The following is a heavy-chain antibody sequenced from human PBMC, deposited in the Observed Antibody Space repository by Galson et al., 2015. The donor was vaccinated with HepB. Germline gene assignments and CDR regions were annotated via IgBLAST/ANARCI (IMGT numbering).Heavy chain of an antibody. J-gene: IGHJ4*02. V-gene: IGHV3-74*01. CDR3: AREYSSGWDRLDY. Sequence: SLRLSCAASGFTFSTYWMHWVRQAPGKGLVWVSRISSDGSSTTYADSVKGRFTISRDNAKNTLYPQMNSLRAEDTAVYSCAREYSSGWDRLDYWGQGTLVTVSS. CDR1: GFTFSTYW. CDR2: ISSDGSST. D-gene: IGHD6-19*01.